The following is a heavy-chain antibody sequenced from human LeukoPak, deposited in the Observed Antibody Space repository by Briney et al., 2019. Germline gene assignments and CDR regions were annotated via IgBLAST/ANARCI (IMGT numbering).Heavy chain of an antibody. V-gene: IGHV4-39*01. D-gene: IGHD6-19*01. CDR2: IYYSGST. CDR3: AIMYSSGWPRDY. CDR1: GGSISSSSYY. J-gene: IGHJ4*02. Sequence: PSETLSLTCTVSGGSISSSSYYWGWIRQPPGKGLEWIGSIYYSGSTYYNPSLKSRVTISVDTSKNQFSLKLSSVTAADTAVYYCAIMYSSGWPRDYWGQGTLVTVSS.